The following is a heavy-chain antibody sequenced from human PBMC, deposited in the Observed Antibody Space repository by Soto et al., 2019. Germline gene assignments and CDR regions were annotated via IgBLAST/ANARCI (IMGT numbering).Heavy chain of an antibody. Sequence: GGSLRLSCAASGFTFSSYWMHWVRQAPGKGLVWVSRINSDGSSTSYADSVKGRFTISRDNAKNTLYLQMNSLRAEDTAVYYCVPLRYSSRLGLGYWGQGTLVTVSS. D-gene: IGHD6-13*01. CDR1: GFTFSSYW. V-gene: IGHV3-74*01. CDR2: INSDGSST. J-gene: IGHJ4*02. CDR3: VPLRYSSRLGLGY.